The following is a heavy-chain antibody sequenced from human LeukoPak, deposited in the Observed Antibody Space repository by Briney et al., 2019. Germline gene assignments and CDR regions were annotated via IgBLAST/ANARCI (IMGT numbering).Heavy chain of an antibody. CDR2: IYYSGST. V-gene: IGHV4-59*06. D-gene: IGHD6-13*01. CDR1: GGSISSYY. CDR3: ARAGSSWYYFDY. Sequence: SETLSLTCTVSGGSISSYYWSWIRQHPGKGLEWIGYIYYSGSTYYNPSLKSRVTISVDTSKNQFSLKLSSVTAADTAVYYCARAGSSWYYFDYWGQGTLVTVSS. J-gene: IGHJ4*02.